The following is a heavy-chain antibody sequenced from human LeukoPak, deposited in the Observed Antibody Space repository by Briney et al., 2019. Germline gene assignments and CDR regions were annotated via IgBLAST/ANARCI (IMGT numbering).Heavy chain of an antibody. J-gene: IGHJ4*02. CDR2: ISYDGSNK. Sequence: GGSLRLSCAASGVTFSSYAMHWVRQAPGKGLEWVAVISYDGSNKYYADSVKGRFTISRDNSKNTLYLRMNSLSAEDTAVYYCAGDPYSSSWSGGFDYWGQGTLVTVSS. CDR1: GVTFSSYA. CDR3: AGDPYSSSWSGGFDY. V-gene: IGHV3-30*01. D-gene: IGHD6-13*01.